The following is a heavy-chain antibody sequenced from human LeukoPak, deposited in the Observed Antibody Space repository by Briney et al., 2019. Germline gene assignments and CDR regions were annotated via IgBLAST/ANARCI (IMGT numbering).Heavy chain of an antibody. CDR3: ERDLRRDYYHYYGMDV. CDR1: GVTFSSYW. CDR2: INSDGSST. V-gene: IGHV3-74*01. J-gene: IGHJ6*02. D-gene: IGHD4-17*01. Sequence: QPGGSLRLSCAASGVTFSSYWMHWVRQAPGKGLVWVSRINSDGSSTTYADSVKGRFTISRDNAKNTLYLQMNSLRAEDTAVYYCERDLRRDYYHYYGMDVWGQGTTVTVSS.